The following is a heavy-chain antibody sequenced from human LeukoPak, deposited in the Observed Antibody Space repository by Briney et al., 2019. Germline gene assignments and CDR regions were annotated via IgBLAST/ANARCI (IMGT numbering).Heavy chain of an antibody. J-gene: IGHJ5*02. CDR1: GDSISSYY. D-gene: IGHD6-19*01. CDR2: IYYSGST. V-gene: IGHV4-59*12. Sequence: PSETLSLTCTVSGDSISSYYWSWIRQPPGKGLEWIGYIYYSGSTNYNPSLKSRVTISVDTSKNQFSLKLSSVTAADTAVYYCARGLGYSSGWYPWFDPWGQGTLVTVSS. CDR3: ARGLGYSSGWYPWFDP.